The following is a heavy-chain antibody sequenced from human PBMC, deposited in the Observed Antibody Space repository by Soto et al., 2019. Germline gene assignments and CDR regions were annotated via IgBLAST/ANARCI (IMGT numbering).Heavy chain of an antibody. CDR3: ARATVPVANDAFDI. D-gene: IGHD2-2*01. CDR2: IKEDGSEK. Sequence: GGSLSLSCAASGFAFSRHWMSWVRQAPGKGLQWVANIKEDGSEKSYVDAVKGRFTISRDNAKNSLYLQVDSLRAEDTALYFCARATVPVANDAFDIWGQGTMVTVSS. CDR1: GFAFSRHW. J-gene: IGHJ3*02. V-gene: IGHV3-7*01.